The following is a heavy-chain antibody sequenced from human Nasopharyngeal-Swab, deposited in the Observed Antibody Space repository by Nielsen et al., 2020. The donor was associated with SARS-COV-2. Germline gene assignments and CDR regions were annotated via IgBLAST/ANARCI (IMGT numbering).Heavy chain of an antibody. D-gene: IGHD3-22*01. V-gene: IGHV3-7*01. J-gene: IGHJ4*02. CDR3: ARSLYYYYDSSGYSL. CDR1: GFTFSSYW. CDR2: IKQDGSEK. Sequence: LKISCAASGFTFSSYWMSWVRQAPGKGLEWVANIKQDGSEKYYVDSVKGRFTISRDNAKNSLYLQMNSLRAEDTAVYYCARSLYYYYDSSGYSLWGQGTLVTVSS.